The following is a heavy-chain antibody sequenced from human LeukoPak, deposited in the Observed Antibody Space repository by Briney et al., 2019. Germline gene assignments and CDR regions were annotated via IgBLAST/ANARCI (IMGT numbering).Heavy chain of an antibody. Sequence: GGSLRFSCVASGFTFSSYWMHWVRQAPGKGLVWVSRINSDGSSTTYADSVKGRFTISRDNAKNTLYLQMNSLRAEDTAAYYCARDLGFYGMDVWGQGTTVTVSS. CDR3: ARDLGFYGMDV. J-gene: IGHJ6*02. D-gene: IGHD3-16*01. V-gene: IGHV3-74*01. CDR1: GFTFSSYW. CDR2: INSDGSST.